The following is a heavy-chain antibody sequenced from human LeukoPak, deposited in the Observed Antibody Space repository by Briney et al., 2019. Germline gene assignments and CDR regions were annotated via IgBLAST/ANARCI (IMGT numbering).Heavy chain of an antibody. D-gene: IGHD3-10*01. CDR2: IYYSGST. CDR1: CGSISSSSYY. V-gene: IGHV4-39*01. CDR3: ERSGSGSSYYYFAY. Sequence: SETLSLTCTVSCGSISSSSYYWGWIRQPPGKGLEWIGSIYYSGSTYHNPSLKSRVTISVDTSKNQFSLKLSSVTAADTAVYYCERSGSGSSYYYFAYWGQGTLVTVSS. J-gene: IGHJ4*02.